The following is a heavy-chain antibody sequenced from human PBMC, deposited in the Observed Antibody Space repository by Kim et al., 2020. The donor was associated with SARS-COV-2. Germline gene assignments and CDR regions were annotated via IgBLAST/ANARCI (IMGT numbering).Heavy chain of an antibody. Sequence: GGSLRLSCTASGFSFRDYYMSWIRQAPGKGLDWVSFISSSGNTINYADSVKGRFTLSRDNAENSLSLQMSSLGAEDTAVYFCARVGLFTGYRAFDIWGRG. CDR2: ISSSGNTI. CDR1: GFSFRDYY. D-gene: IGHD3-10*02. J-gene: IGHJ3*02. CDR3: ARVGLFTGYRAFDI. V-gene: IGHV3-11*01.